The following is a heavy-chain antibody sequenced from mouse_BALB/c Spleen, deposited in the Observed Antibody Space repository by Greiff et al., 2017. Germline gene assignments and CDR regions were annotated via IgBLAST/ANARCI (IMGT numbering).Heavy chain of an antibody. CDR2: ISTYYGNT. D-gene: IGHD1-1*01. V-gene: IGHV1-67*01. J-gene: IGHJ1*01. Sequence: VQLQESGPELVRPGVSVKISCKGSGYTFTDYAMHWVKQSHAKSLEWIGVISTYYGNTNYNQKFKGKATMTVDKSSSTAYMELARLTSEDSAIYYCARHYGSSYGGYFDVWGAGTTVTVSS. CDR3: ARHYGSSYGGYFDV. CDR1: GYTFTDYA.